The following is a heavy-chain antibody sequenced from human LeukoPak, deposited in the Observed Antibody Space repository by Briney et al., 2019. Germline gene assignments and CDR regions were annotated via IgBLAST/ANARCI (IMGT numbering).Heavy chain of an antibody. CDR2: INPNSGGT. CDR1: VYTFTGYY. J-gene: IGHJ6*02. D-gene: IGHD5-24*01. Sequence: GASVKVSCKASVYTFTGYYMHWVRQAPGQGLEWMGWINPNSGGTNYAQKFQGRVTMTRDTSISTAYMELRRLRSDDTAVYYCARVTDGYNFETHYSYYGMDVWGQGTTVTVSS. CDR3: ARVTDGYNFETHYSYYGMDV. V-gene: IGHV1-2*02.